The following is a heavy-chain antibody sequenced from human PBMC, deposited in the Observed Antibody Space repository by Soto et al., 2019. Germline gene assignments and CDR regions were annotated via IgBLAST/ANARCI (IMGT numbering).Heavy chain of an antibody. CDR3: AREMLDGHGWFDP. CDR1: GFTFSSYS. CDR2: ISSSSSYI. D-gene: IGHD1-1*01. Sequence: GGSLRLSCAASGFTFSSYSMNWVRQAPGKGLEWVSSISSSSSYIYYADSVKGRFTISRDNAKNSLYLQMNSLRAEDTAVYYCAREMLDGHGWFDPWGQGTLVTVSS. V-gene: IGHV3-21*01. J-gene: IGHJ5*02.